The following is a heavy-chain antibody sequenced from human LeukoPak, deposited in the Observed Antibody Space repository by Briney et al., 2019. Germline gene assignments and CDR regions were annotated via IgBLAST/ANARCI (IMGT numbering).Heavy chain of an antibody. V-gene: IGHV1-18*01. Sequence: ASVKVSCKASGYTFTSYGISWVRQAPGQGLEWMGWISAYNGNTNYAQKLQGRVTMTTDPSTSTAYMELRSLRSDDTAVYYCARDGIAVAGTETAFDIWGQGTMVTVSS. J-gene: IGHJ3*02. D-gene: IGHD6-19*01. CDR3: ARDGIAVAGTETAFDI. CDR2: ISAYNGNT. CDR1: GYTFTSYG.